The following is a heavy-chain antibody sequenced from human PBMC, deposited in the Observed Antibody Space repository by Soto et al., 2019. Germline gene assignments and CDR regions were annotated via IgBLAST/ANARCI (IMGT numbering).Heavy chain of an antibody. V-gene: IGHV1-69*12. D-gene: IGHD5-12*01. Sequence: QVQLVQSGAEVKKPGSSVTVSCKASGGTFSSYTISWVRQAPGQGLEWMGGIIPIFGTANYAQKFQGRVTITADESTGTAYMELSSLISEDTAVYYCARGNHRWLQLWYFDIWGRGTLVTVSS. CDR2: IIPIFGTA. CDR3: ARGNHRWLQLWYFDI. CDR1: GGTFSSYT. J-gene: IGHJ2*01.